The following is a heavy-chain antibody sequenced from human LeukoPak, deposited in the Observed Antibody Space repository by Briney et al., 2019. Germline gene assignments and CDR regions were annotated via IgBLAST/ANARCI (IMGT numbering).Heavy chain of an antibody. CDR1: GYTFTSYG. J-gene: IGHJ6*02. CDR3: ARDPGYSSGWTHSYYGMDV. Sequence: EASVKVSCKASGYTFTSYGISWVRQAPGQGLQWMGWISTYNGNTNYAQKLQGRVTMTTDTSTGTAYMELRSLRSDDTAVYYCARDPGYSSGWTHSYYGMDVWGQGTTVTASS. V-gene: IGHV1-18*01. CDR2: ISTYNGNT. D-gene: IGHD6-19*01.